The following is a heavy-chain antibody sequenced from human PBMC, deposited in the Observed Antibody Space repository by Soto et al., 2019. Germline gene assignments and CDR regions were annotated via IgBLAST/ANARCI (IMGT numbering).Heavy chain of an antibody. D-gene: IGHD2-15*01. CDR3: ARDCRGGSCYPPDTSNSDS. CDR1: GYTFTSYG. CDR2: ISAYNGNT. V-gene: IGHV1-18*01. Sequence: ASVKVSCKASGYTFTSYGISWVRQAPGQGLEWMGWISAYNGNTNYAQKLQGRVTMTTDTSTSTAYMELRSLRSDDTAVYYCARDCRGGSCYPPDTSNSDSWGQETLVTVSS. J-gene: IGHJ4*02.